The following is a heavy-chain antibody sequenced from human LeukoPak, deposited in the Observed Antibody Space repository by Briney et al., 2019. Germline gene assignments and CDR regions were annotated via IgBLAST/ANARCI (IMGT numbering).Heavy chain of an antibody. D-gene: IGHD3-22*01. CDR2: INWNGGSI. CDR3: AREKYDSSGYYTDNYYFDY. CDR1: GSTFDDYG. V-gene: IGHV3-20*04. Sequence: GGSLRLSCAASGSTFDDYGMTWVRQAPGKGLEWVSDINWNGGSIGYADSVKGRFTVSRDNAKNSLYLQMNSLRAEDTAFYYCAREKYDSSGYYTDNYYFDYWGQGTLVTVSS. J-gene: IGHJ4*02.